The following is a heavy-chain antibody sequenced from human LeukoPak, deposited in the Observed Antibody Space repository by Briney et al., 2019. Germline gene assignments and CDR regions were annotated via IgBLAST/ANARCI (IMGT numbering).Heavy chain of an antibody. J-gene: IGHJ4*02. Sequence: GGSLRLSCAASGFTFSSYGMHWVRQAPGKGLQWVALISHDGSNKYYADSVRGRFTISRDNSKNTLYLQMNSLRAEDTAVYYCANLYRPDHSWGQGTLVTVSS. CDR2: ISHDGSNK. CDR1: GFTFSSYG. CDR3: ANLYRPDHS. V-gene: IGHV3-30*18. D-gene: IGHD1-26*01.